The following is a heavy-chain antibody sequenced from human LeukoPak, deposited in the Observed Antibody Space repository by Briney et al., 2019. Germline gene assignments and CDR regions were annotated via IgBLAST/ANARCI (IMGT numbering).Heavy chain of an antibody. Sequence: ASVKVSCKVSGGIFSSYSISWVRQAPGQGLEWMGGIIPVFGTANYAQKFQGRVTITADESTSTAYMELSSLRSEDTAVFYCARGALGYCSSNSCYPGWFDPWGQGTLVIVSS. J-gene: IGHJ5*02. CDR3: ARGALGYCSSNSCYPGWFDP. V-gene: IGHV1-69*13. D-gene: IGHD2-2*01. CDR2: IIPVFGTA. CDR1: GGIFSSYS.